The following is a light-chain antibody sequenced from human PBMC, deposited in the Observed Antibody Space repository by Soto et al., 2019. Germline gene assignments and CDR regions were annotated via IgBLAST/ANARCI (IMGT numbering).Light chain of an antibody. V-gene: IGKV3D-20*02. CDR3: QQRSNLPPT. CDR2: GAS. Sequence: IVLTQSPGTLSLSPWERASLSCRASQSVSSSYLAWYQQKPGQAPRLLIYGASSRATGIPDRFSGSGSGTDFTLTISSLEPEDFAVYYCQQRSNLPPTFGQGTRLEIK. CDR1: QSVSSSY. J-gene: IGKJ5*01.